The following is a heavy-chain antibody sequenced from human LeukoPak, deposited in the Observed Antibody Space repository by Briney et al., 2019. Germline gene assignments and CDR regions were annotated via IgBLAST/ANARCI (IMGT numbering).Heavy chain of an antibody. V-gene: IGHV1-2*02. CDR3: ARRVFSGWGYYFDY. D-gene: IGHD6-19*01. J-gene: IGHJ4*02. CDR2: INPKSGGT. CDR1: GYTFTGYY. Sequence: ASVKVSCKASGYTFTGYYMHWVRQAPGQGLEWVGWINPKSGGTNYAQKFQGRVTMTSDTSITTVYMELSRLRSGDTAVYYCARRVFSGWGYYFDYWGQGTLVTVSS.